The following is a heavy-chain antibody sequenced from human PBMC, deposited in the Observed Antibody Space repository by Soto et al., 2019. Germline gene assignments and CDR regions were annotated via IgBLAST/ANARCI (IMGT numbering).Heavy chain of an antibody. CDR2: IYYSGST. V-gene: IGHV4-61*01. CDR3: ARLSIASRGGFDY. CDR1: GGSVSSGSYY. D-gene: IGHD6-6*01. J-gene: IGHJ4*02. Sequence: QVQLQESGPGLVKPSETLSLTCTVSGGSVSSGSYYWSWIRQPPGKGPEWIGYIYYSGSTNYNPSLKSRVTISVDTSKNQFSLKLSSVTAADTAVYYCARLSIASRGGFDYWGQGTLVTVSS.